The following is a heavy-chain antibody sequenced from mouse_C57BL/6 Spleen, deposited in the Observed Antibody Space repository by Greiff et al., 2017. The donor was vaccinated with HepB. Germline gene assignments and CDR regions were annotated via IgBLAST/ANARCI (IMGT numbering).Heavy chain of an antibody. CDR3: ARNSRLDFDY. D-gene: IGHD3-2*02. Sequence: VKVVESGPGLVQPSQRLSITCTVSGFSFTSYGVHWVRQSPGKGLEWLGVIWSGGSTNYNAAFISRLSISKDNSKSQVFFKMNSLQADDTAIYYCARNSRLDFDYWGQGTTLTVSS. J-gene: IGHJ2*01. V-gene: IGHV2-2*01. CDR2: IWSGGST. CDR1: GFSFTSYG.